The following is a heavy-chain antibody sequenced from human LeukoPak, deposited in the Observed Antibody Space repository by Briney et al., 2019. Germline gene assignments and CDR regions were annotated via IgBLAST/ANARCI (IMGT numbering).Heavy chain of an antibody. CDR2: IYYSGST. V-gene: IGHV4-39*01. D-gene: IGHD3-22*01. J-gene: IGHJ5*02. CDR1: GGSISSSSYY. CDR3: ARPGYYSNWFDP. Sequence: SETLSLTCAVSGGSISSSSYYWGWIRQPPGKGLEWIGSIYYSGSTYYNPSLKSRVTISVDTSKNQFSLELSSVTAADTAVYYCARPGYYSNWFDPWGQGTLVTVSS.